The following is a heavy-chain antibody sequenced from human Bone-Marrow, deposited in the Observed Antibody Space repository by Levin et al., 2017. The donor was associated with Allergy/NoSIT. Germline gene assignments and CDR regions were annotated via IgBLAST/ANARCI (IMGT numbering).Heavy chain of an antibody. CDR1: GGSFSGYF. J-gene: IGHJ5*02. CDR3: ARGLLVRGIRFWFDP. D-gene: IGHD3-10*01. CDR2: INQRGTT. V-gene: IGHV4-34*01. Sequence: SETLSLTCSVYGGSFSGYFWSWIRQSPGKGLEYIGEINQRGTTDYNPSLKSRVTISVDTSKNQFSLNMRSVTAADTAVYYCARGLLVRGIRFWFDPWGQGTQVTVSS.